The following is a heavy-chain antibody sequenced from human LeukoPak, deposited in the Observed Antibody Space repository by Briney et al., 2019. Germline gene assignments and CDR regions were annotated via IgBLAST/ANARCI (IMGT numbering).Heavy chain of an antibody. D-gene: IGHD6-13*01. CDR1: GFTFSSYE. V-gene: IGHV3-48*03. Sequence: GGSLRLSCAASGFTFSSYEMNWVRQAPGKGLEWVSYISSSGSTIYSADSVKGRFTISRDNAKNSLYLQMNSLRAEDTAVYYCARVSSSSSWYSTTTEYYFDYWGQGTLVTVSS. CDR2: ISSSGSTI. J-gene: IGHJ4*02. CDR3: ARVSSSSSWYSTTTEYYFDY.